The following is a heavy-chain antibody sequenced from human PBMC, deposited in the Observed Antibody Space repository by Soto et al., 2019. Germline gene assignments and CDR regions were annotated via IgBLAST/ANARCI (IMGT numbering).Heavy chain of an antibody. Sequence: PSETLSLTCTVSGGSISSGGYYWSWIRQHPGKGLEWIGYIYYSGSTYYNPSLKSRVTISVDTSKNQFSLKLSSVTAADTAVYYCARVLWFGEAHFDYWGQGTLVTVSS. V-gene: IGHV4-31*03. J-gene: IGHJ4*02. CDR1: GGSISSGGYY. D-gene: IGHD3-10*01. CDR3: ARVLWFGEAHFDY. CDR2: IYYSGST.